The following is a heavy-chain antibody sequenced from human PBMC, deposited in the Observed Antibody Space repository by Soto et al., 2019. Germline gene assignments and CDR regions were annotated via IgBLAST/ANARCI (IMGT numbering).Heavy chain of an antibody. CDR3: ARGVGSSPPRY. J-gene: IGHJ4*02. CDR1: GGSISVYY. CDR2: VYDNGRP. Sequence: SETLSLTCTISGGSISVYYWSWIRQSPRQGLEWIGYVYDNGRPYYSPSLKSRVTIPADTSKNQISLKLPSATAADTAVYYCARGVGSSPPRYWGRGTLVTVSS. D-gene: IGHD3-9*01. V-gene: IGHV4-59*01.